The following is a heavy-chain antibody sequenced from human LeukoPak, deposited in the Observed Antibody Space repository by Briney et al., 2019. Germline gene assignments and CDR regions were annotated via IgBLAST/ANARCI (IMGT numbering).Heavy chain of an antibody. D-gene: IGHD6-13*01. CDR1: GFIFSSYW. Sequence: GGSLRLSCAASGFIFSSYWMSWVRQAPGKGLEWVANIKQDGSEKYYVDSVKGRFTISRDNAKNSLYLQMNSLRAEDTAVYYCARIVSSWYLYYYYYYMDVWGKGTTVTISS. J-gene: IGHJ6*03. CDR3: ARIVSSWYLYYYYYYMDV. CDR2: IKQDGSEK. V-gene: IGHV3-7*01.